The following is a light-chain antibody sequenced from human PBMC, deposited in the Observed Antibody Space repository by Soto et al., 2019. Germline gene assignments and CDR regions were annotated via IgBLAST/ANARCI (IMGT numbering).Light chain of an antibody. J-gene: IGKJ2*01. V-gene: IGKV3-20*01. Sequence: IVLTQSPGTLSLFPGERATLSCRASQSVGSSHLAWYQQKTGQAPRLLIHGASNRATGVPDRFSGSGSGTDFSLTISRVEPEDFAVYYCQQYGSSRGYTFGQGTKLEIK. CDR2: GAS. CDR1: QSVGSSH. CDR3: QQYGSSRGYT.